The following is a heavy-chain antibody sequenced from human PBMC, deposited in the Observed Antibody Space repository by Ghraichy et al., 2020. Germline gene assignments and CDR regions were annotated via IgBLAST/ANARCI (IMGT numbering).Heavy chain of an antibody. D-gene: IGHD2-2*01. CDR2: MNPNSGNT. Sequence: ASVKVSCKASGYTFTNYDINWVRQATGQGLEWMGWMNPNSGNTGYAQKFQGRVTMTGNTSINTAYMELSGLRSEDTAVYYCARAIGYQLLSDYWGQGTLVTVSS. J-gene: IGHJ4*02. CDR1: GYTFTNYD. CDR3: ARAIGYQLLSDY. V-gene: IGHV1-8*01.